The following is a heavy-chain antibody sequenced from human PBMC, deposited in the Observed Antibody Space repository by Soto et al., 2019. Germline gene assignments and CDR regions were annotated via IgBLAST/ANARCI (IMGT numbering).Heavy chain of an antibody. D-gene: IGHD2-15*01. CDR3: ATRPPQIVVTLLPFPS. CDR1: GGSISSGDYY. CDR2: VYHTGST. Sequence: ASETLSLTCTVSGGSISSGDYYWTWVRQPPRKGLEWIGEVYHTGSTRYNPSLKGRVTISVDKPNNQFSLKLTSMTGADTAVYYCATRPPQIVVTLLPFPSWGQGTPVTVSS. V-gene: IGHV4-4*02. J-gene: IGHJ5*02.